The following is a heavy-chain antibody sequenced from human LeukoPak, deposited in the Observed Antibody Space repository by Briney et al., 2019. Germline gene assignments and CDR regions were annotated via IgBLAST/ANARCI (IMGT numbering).Heavy chain of an antibody. Sequence: GGPLRLSCAASGFIFSDYWMSWVRQAPGKGLEWVANIEHDGNEKYYVDSVKGRFTISRDNAENSLYLQMNSLRPEDTAVYYYASGMVELDSWGQGTLVTVSS. J-gene: IGHJ4*02. CDR2: IEHDGNEK. CDR1: GFIFSDYW. CDR3: ASGMVELDS. V-gene: IGHV3-7*01. D-gene: IGHD1-26*01.